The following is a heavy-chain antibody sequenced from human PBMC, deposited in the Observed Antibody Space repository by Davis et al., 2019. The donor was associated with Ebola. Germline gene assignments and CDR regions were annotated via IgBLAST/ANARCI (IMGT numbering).Heavy chain of an antibody. CDR2: INPSSGST. CDR1: GYTFTSYY. J-gene: IGHJ4*02. Sequence: AASVKVSCKASGYTFTSYYMHWVRQAPGQGLEWMGMINPSSGSTSYAQNFQGRVTMTMDTSTTTVYMELSSLRSEDTAVYYCARKAAYFYSFDYWGQGTLVTVSS. D-gene: IGHD3-16*01. V-gene: IGHV1-46*01. CDR3: ARKAAYFYSFDY.